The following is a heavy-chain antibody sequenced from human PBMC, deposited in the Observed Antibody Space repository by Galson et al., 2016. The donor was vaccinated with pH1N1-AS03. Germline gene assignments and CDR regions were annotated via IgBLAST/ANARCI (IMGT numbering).Heavy chain of an antibody. Sequence: CAASGFTFNNFAMAWVRQCPGKGLEWVSGISGSGVTTYYADSVKGRFTLSRDNFKSTLHLQMSSLTVADTALYFCEKCDNWDSPSMTFHYWGQGTLVTISS. CDR1: GFTFNNFA. J-gene: IGHJ1*01. D-gene: IGHD5-24*01. CDR3: EKCDNWDSPSMTFHY. V-gene: IGHV3-23*01. CDR2: ISGSGVTT.